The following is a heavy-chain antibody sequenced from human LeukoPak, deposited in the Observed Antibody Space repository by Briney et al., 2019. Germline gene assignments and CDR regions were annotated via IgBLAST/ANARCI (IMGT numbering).Heavy chain of an antibody. J-gene: IGHJ3*02. V-gene: IGHV1-69*05. D-gene: IGHD4-17*01. CDR2: IIPIFGTA. CDR1: GGTFSSYA. CDR3: ARAGDGDYTDAFDI. Sequence: VASVKVSCKASGGTFSSYAISWVRQAPGQGLEWMGRIIPIFGTANYAQKFQGRVTITTDESTSTAYMELSSLRSEDTAVYYCARAGDGDYTDAFDIWGQGTMVTVSS.